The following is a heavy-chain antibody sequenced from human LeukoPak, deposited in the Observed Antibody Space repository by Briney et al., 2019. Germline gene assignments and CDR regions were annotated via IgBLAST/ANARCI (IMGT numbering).Heavy chain of an antibody. CDR2: VSTYNDKK. CDR3: ARHSGNYAFDY. D-gene: IGHD1-26*01. J-gene: IGHJ4*02. Sequence: ASAKVSCKASGYRFNTHGISWVRQAPGQGLEWMGWVSTYNDKKDYAQKFQGRVTMTRDTSTTTAYMELGSLRSDDTAVYYCARHSGNYAFDYWGQGTLATVSS. CDR1: GYRFNTHG. V-gene: IGHV1-18*01.